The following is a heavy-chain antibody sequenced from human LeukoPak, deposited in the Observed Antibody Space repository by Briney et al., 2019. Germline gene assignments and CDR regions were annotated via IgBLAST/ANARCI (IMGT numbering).Heavy chain of an antibody. Sequence: PSETLSLTCTVSGGSISSYYWSWIRQPPGKGLEWIGYIDYSGSTNYNPSLKSRVTTSVDTSKNQFSLQLGSVTAADTAVYYCARHIIYSKKPSFDHWGQGTLVTVSS. V-gene: IGHV4-59*01. CDR1: GGSISSYY. CDR3: ARHIIYSKKPSFDH. D-gene: IGHD4-11*01. CDR2: IDYSGST. J-gene: IGHJ4*02.